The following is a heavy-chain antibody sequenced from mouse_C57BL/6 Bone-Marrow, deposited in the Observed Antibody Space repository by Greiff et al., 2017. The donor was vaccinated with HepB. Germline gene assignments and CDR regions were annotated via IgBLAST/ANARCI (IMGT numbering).Heavy chain of an antibody. CDR2: IYPGDGDT. J-gene: IGHJ3*01. CDR3: ARRGDYYGSLFAY. CDR1: GYAFSSSW. Sequence: QVQLKESGPELVKPGASVKISCKASGYAFSSSWMNWVKQRPGKGLEWIGRIYPGDGDTNYNGKFKGKATLTADKSSSTAYMQLSSLTSEDSAVYFCARRGDYYGSLFAYWGQGTLVTVSA. V-gene: IGHV1-82*01. D-gene: IGHD1-1*01.